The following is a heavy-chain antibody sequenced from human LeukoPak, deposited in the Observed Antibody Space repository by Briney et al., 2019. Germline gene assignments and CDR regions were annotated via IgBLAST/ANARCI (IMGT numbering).Heavy chain of an antibody. CDR2: INSHGSDT. Sequence: GGSLRLSCAASGFTFSNFWMHWVRQAPGKGLVWVSRINSHGSDTSYADSVKGRLTISRDNAKNTLYLQMNSLRAEDTAIYYCVGGYDPHYWGQGTLVTVSS. V-gene: IGHV3-74*01. CDR3: VGGYDPHY. CDR1: GFTFSNFW. J-gene: IGHJ4*02. D-gene: IGHD2-8*02.